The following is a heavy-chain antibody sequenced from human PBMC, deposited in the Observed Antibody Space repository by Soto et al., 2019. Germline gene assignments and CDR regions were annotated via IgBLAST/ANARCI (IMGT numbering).Heavy chain of an antibody. V-gene: IGHV1-24*01. CDR1: GDTLPEFS. CDR3: EKDSFRNASSGWFDP. D-gene: IGHD1-1*01. Sequence: GASVKVSCKVSGDTLPEFSMHWVRQAPGKGLEWMGGFDPEDGDTIYAQKFLGRVTMTEDTSTDTAYMELSSLTSEDTAVYYCEKDSFRNASSGWFDPWGQGTLVTVYS. CDR2: FDPEDGDT. J-gene: IGHJ5*02.